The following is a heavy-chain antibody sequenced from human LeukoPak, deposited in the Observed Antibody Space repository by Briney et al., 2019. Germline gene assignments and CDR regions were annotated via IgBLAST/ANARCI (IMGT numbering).Heavy chain of an antibody. CDR1: GFTFNSYA. D-gene: IGHD4-17*01. Sequence: GGSLRLSCAASGFTFNSYAMSWVRQAPGKGLEWVSAISASGGSTYYYADSVKGRFTISRDNSKNTLYLQMNSLRAEDTAVYYCAKDRAVTLANWGQGTLVTVSS. CDR2: ISASGGST. J-gene: IGHJ4*02. V-gene: IGHV3-23*01. CDR3: AKDRAVTLAN.